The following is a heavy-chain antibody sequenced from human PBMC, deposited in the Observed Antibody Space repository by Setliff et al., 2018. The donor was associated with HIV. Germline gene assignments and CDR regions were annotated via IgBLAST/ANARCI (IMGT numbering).Heavy chain of an antibody. J-gene: IGHJ2*01. Sequence: PSETLSLTCTVSGGSINLYYWSWVRQPAGKGLQGIGRIYTSGSANYTPSLKSRVAMSIDTSKYQISLRLSSVTAADTAVYYCARENYGDYEDRYFDLWGRGTRVTAPQ. CDR1: GGSINLYY. CDR3: ARENYGDYEDRYFDL. D-gene: IGHD4-17*01. CDR2: IYTSGSA. V-gene: IGHV4-4*07.